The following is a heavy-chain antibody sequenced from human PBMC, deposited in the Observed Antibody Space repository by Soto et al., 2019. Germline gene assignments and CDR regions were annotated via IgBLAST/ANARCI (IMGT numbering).Heavy chain of an antibody. V-gene: IGHV4-30-4*01. CDR1: GGSISSGDYY. CDR3: ARGGTNYDFWSGKYGLYYFDY. CDR2: IYYSGST. Sequence: SETLSLTCTVSGGSISSGDYYWSWIRQPPGKGLEWIGYIYYSGSTYYNPSLKSRVTISVDTSKNQFSLKLSSVTAADTAVYYCARGGTNYDFWSGKYGLYYFDYWGQGTLVTVSS. D-gene: IGHD3-3*01. J-gene: IGHJ4*02.